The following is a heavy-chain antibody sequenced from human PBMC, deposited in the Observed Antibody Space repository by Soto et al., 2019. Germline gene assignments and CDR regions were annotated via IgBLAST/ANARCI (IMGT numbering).Heavy chain of an antibody. Sequence: SETLSLTCTVSGGSISSYYWSWIRQPPGKGLEWIGYIYYSGSTNYNPSLKSRVTISVDTSKNQFSLKLSSVTAADTAVYYCARGYDSSGYYHDYWGQGTLVTVSS. V-gene: IGHV4-59*01. J-gene: IGHJ4*02. D-gene: IGHD3-22*01. CDR3: ARGYDSSGYYHDY. CDR1: GGSISSYY. CDR2: IYYSGST.